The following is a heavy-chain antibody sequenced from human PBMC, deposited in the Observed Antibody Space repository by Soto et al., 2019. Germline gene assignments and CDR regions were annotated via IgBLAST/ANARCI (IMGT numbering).Heavy chain of an antibody. J-gene: IGHJ4*02. D-gene: IGHD2-21*01. CDR1: GYTFTSYG. Sequence: GASVKVSCKASGYTFTSYGISWVRQAPGQGLEWMGWISAYNGNTNYAQKLQGRVTVTTDTSTSTAYMELRSLRSDDTAVYYCAVRCGGDCYSKLGDFDYWGQGTLVTVLL. V-gene: IGHV1-18*01. CDR3: AVRCGGDCYSKLGDFDY. CDR2: ISAYNGNT.